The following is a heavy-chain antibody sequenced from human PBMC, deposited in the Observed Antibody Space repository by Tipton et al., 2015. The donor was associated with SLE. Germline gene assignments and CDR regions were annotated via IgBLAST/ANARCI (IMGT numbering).Heavy chain of an antibody. D-gene: IGHD3-10*01. CDR2: VYDSGTT. Sequence: TLSLTCFVSGDSITSDIYYWGWIRQPPGKGLEWIGSVYDSGTTHYNPSLQSRVTISVDTSKNQFSLKLTSVTAADTAVYFCATSRPWGVITQYFHHWGQGTVVIVSS. J-gene: IGHJ1*01. CDR1: GDSITSDIYY. CDR3: ATSRPWGVITQYFHH. V-gene: IGHV4-39*07.